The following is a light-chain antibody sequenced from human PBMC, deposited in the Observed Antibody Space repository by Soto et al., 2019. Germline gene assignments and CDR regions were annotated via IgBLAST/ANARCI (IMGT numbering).Light chain of an antibody. J-gene: IGLJ1*01. CDR2: DNN. V-gene: IGLV1-51*01. CDR1: SSNIGINS. Sequence: QSVLTQPPSVSAAPGQKVTISCSGTSSNIGINSVSWYQQVPGTAPKLLIYDNNNRPSGIPDRFSGSKSGTSATLGIIGLPTGDEADYYCASWDTSLRTGAFGTGTKLTVL. CDR3: ASWDTSLRTGA.